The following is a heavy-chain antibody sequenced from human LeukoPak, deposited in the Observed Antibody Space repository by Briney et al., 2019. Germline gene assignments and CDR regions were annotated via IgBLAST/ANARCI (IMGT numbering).Heavy chain of an antibody. CDR2: TNWNGGST. V-gene: IGHV3-20*04. CDR1: GFTFDDYG. Sequence: PGGSLRLSCAASGFTFDDYGMSWVRQAPGKGLEWVSDTNWNGGSTGYADSVKGRFTVSRDNAKNSLYLQMNSLRVEDTALYYCARSSGHSYGPFPYWGQGTLVTVSS. CDR3: ARSSGHSYGPFPY. D-gene: IGHD5-18*01. J-gene: IGHJ4*02.